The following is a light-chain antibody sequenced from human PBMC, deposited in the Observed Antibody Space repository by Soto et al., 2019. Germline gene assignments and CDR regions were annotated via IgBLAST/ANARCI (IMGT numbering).Light chain of an antibody. J-gene: IGKJ2*01. Sequence: DIQLTQSPSSLSASVGDRVTITCRASLPITNYLSWYQLKPGRAPKLLIYAASSLQSGVPSRFSGGGSGTDFTLTISRLEPEDFAVYYCQQYGGSPRTFGQGTKLEMK. CDR1: LPITNY. V-gene: IGKV1-39*01. CDR2: AAS. CDR3: QQYGGSPRT.